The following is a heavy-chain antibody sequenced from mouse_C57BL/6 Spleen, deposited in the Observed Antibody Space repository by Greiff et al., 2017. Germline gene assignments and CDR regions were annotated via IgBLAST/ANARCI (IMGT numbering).Heavy chain of an antibody. J-gene: IGHJ2*01. CDR2: IHPNSGST. V-gene: IGHV1-64*01. Sequence: QVQLQQPGAELVKPGASVKLSCKASGYTFTSYWMHWVKQRPGQGLEWIGMIHPNSGSTNHNEKFKSKATLTVDKSSSTAYMQLSSLTSEDSAVYYYARSLYGSTYFDYWGQGTTLTVSS. D-gene: IGHD1-1*01. CDR1: GYTFTSYW. CDR3: ARSLYGSTYFDY.